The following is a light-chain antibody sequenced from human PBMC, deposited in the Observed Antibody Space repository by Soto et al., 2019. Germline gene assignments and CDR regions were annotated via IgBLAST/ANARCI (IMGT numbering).Light chain of an antibody. CDR2: LNN. V-gene: IGLV1-47*01. J-gene: IGLJ2*01. CDR3: AALDCNVGGPA. CDR1: SSNIGSKY. Sequence: QSVLTQPPSASGTPGQRVTISCSGSSSNIGSKYVYWYQQLPGTAPKLLIYLNNQRPSWVPDRFSVSRSRTSASLAISGLRSEGHADYYCAALDCNVGGPAFGGGTKLPVL.